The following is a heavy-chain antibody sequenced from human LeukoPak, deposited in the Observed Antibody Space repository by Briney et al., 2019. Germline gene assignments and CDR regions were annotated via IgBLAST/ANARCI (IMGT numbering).Heavy chain of an antibody. D-gene: IGHD5-12*01. J-gene: IGHJ6*03. V-gene: IGHV4-59*01. Sequence: SETLSLTCTVSGGSISSYYWSWIRQPPGKGLEWIGYIYYSGSTNYNPSLKSRVTISVDTSKNQFSLELSSVTAADTAVYYCARGKRGGYDYYYYYYMDVWGKGTTVTVSS. CDR1: GGSISSYY. CDR2: IYYSGST. CDR3: ARGKRGGYDYYYYYYMDV.